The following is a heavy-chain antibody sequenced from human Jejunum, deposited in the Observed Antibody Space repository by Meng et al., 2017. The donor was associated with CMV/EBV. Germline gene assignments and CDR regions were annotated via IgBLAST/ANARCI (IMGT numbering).Heavy chain of an antibody. CDR2: ISGSSKDI. D-gene: IGHD3-3*01. CDR3: ARAQDRFLGWLPDY. V-gene: IGHV3-21*01. J-gene: IGHJ4*02. Sequence: SGFTFSTYGMNWVRRAPGTGLEWVSSISGSSKDIQYADSVKGRFTVSRDNARNSLYLQMNSLRAEDTAVYYCARAQDRFLGWLPDYWGQGTLVTVSS. CDR1: GFTFSTYG.